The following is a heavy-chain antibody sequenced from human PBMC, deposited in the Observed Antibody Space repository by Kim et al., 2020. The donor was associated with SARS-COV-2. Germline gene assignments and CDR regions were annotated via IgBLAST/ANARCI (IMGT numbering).Heavy chain of an antibody. CDR1: GYTLTELS. CDR3: ATKRSGAILTGYYNHYYYYGMDV. V-gene: IGHV1-24*01. J-gene: IGHJ6*02. CDR2: FDPEDGET. D-gene: IGHD3-9*01. Sequence: ASVKVSCKVSGYTLTELSMHWVRQAPGKGLEWMGGFDPEDGETIYAQKFQGRVTMTEDTSTDTAYMELSSLRSEDTAVYYCATKRSGAILTGYYNHYYYYGMDVWGQGTTVTVSS.